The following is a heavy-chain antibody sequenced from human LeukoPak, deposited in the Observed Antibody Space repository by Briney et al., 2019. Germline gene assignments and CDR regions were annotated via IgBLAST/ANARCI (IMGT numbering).Heavy chain of an antibody. CDR3: ARDLYYDSSGYYGGCFDY. CDR1: GFTFSSYS. V-gene: IGHV3-21*01. Sequence: GGSLRLSCAASGFTFSSYSMNWVRQAPGKGLGWVSSISSSSSYIYYADSVKGRFTISRDNAKNSLYLQMNSLRAEDTAVYYCARDLYYDSSGYYGGCFDYWGQGTLVTVSS. CDR2: ISSSSSYI. J-gene: IGHJ4*02. D-gene: IGHD3-22*01.